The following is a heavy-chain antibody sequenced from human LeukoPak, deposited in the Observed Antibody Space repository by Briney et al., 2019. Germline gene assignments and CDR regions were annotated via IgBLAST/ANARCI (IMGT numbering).Heavy chain of an antibody. CDR3: ARVRGRSSSPPFDP. D-gene: IGHD6-13*01. CDR1: GFTFSSYA. V-gene: IGHV3-21*01. Sequence: KPGGSLRLSCAASGFTFSSYAMHWVRQAPGKGLEWVSSISSSSSYIYYADSVKGRFTISRDNAKNSLYLQMNSLRAEDTAVYYCARVRGRSSSPPFDPWGQGTLVTVSS. CDR2: ISSSSSYI. J-gene: IGHJ5*02.